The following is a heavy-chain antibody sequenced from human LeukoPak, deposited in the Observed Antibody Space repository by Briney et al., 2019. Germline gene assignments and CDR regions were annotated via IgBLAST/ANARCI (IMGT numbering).Heavy chain of an antibody. D-gene: IGHD6-13*01. CDR1: GGSISSGDYY. V-gene: IGHV4-30-4*01. J-gene: IGHJ4*02. CDR2: IYYSGST. Sequence: SETLSLTCTVSGGSISSGDYYWSWIRQPPGKGLEWIGYIYYSGSTYYNPSLKSRVTISVDTSKNQFSLKLSSVTAADTAVYYCARFRSSWIFDYWGQGTLVTVSS. CDR3: ARFRSSWIFDY.